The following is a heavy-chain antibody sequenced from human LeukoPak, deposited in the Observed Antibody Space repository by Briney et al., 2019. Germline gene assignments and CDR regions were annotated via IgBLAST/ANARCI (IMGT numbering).Heavy chain of an antibody. V-gene: IGHV1-3*01. J-gene: IGHJ3*02. CDR3: AKGGSYGGAFDI. Sequence: WASVKVSCKASGYTFNNYAIHWVRQAPGQRLEWMGWTNGGNGDTEYSQKFQGRVTITRDTSASTAYMELSSLRSEDTAVYYCAKGGSYGGAFDIWGQGTMVIVSS. CDR1: GYTFNNYA. D-gene: IGHD1-26*01. CDR2: TNGGNGDT.